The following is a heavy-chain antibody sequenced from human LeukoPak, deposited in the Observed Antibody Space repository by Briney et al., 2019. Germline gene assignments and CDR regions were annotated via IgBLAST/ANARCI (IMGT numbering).Heavy chain of an antibody. CDR3: ARDGKGAFVVVPAAISRGGFDY. J-gene: IGHJ4*02. D-gene: IGHD2-2*02. Sequence: ASVKVSCKASGYTFTSYYMHWVRQAPGQGLEWMGIINPSGGSTSYVQKFQGRVTMTRDMSTSTVYMELSSLRSEDTAVYYCARDGKGAFVVVPAAISRGGFDYWGQGTLVTVSS. CDR2: INPSGGST. CDR1: GYTFTSYY. V-gene: IGHV1-46*01.